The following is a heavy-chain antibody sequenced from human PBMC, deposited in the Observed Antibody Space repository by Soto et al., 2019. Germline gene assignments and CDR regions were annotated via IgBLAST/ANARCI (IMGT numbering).Heavy chain of an antibody. V-gene: IGHV1-8*01. Sequence: ASVKVSCKASGYTFTSYDINWVRQATGQGLEWMGRMNPNSGNTGYAQKFQGRVTMTRNTSISTAYMELSSLRSEDTAVYYCARGMLLWFGELLWSWFDPWGQGTLVTVSS. CDR3: ARGMLLWFGELLWSWFDP. CDR1: GYTFTSYD. CDR2: MNPNSGNT. D-gene: IGHD3-10*01. J-gene: IGHJ5*02.